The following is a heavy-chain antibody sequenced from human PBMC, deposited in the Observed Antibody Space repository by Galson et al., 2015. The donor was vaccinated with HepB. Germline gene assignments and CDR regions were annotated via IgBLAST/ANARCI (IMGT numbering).Heavy chain of an antibody. CDR3: ARDSIAAAGGWFDP. V-gene: IGHV2-70*11. D-gene: IGHD6-13*01. CDR2: IDWDDDK. CDR1: GFSLSTSGMC. Sequence: PALVKPTQTLTLTCTFSGFSLSTSGMCVSWIRQPPGKALEWLARIDWDDDKYYSTSLKTRLTISKDTSKNQVVLTMTNMDPVDTATYYCARDSIAAAGGWFDPWGQGTLVTVSS. J-gene: IGHJ5*02.